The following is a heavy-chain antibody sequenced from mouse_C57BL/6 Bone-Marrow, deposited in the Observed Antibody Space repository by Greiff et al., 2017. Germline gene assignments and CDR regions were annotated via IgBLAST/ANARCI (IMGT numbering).Heavy chain of an antibody. CDR1: GYTFTSYW. Sequence: QVQLQQPGAELVMPGASVKLSCKASGYTFTSYWMHWVKQRPGQGLEWIGEIDPSDGYTNYNQKFKGKSTLTVDKSSSTAYMQLSSLTSEDSAVYYCARGESYFAWFAYWGQGTLVTVSA. CDR3: ARGESYFAWFAY. V-gene: IGHV1-69*01. CDR2: IDPSDGYT. J-gene: IGHJ3*01. D-gene: IGHD2-10*01.